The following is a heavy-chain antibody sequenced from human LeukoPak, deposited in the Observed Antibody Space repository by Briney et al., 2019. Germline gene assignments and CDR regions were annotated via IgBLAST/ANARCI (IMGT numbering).Heavy chain of an antibody. CDR1: GGSFSGYY. V-gene: IGHV4-34*01. Sequence: SETLSLTCAVYGGSFSGYYWSWIRQPPGKGLEWTGEINHSGSTNYNPSLKSRVTISVDTSKNQFSLKLSSVTAADTAVYYCARIDCSSTSCYWRFGRGSNWFDPWGQGTLVTVSS. D-gene: IGHD2-2*01. J-gene: IGHJ5*02. CDR2: INHSGST. CDR3: ARIDCSSTSCYWRFGRGSNWFDP.